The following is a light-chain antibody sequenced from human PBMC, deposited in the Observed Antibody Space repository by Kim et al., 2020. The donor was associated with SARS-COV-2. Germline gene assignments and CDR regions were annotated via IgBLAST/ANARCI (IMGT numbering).Light chain of an antibody. CDR3: LQDNDYPYT. CDR1: QYIRND. J-gene: IGKJ2*01. Sequence: AIHMTQSPSSLSASVGDRITITCRASQYIRNDLGWYQQKPGKAPKLLIFAASSLQSGVLSRFSGSGSGTDFTLTISSLQPEDFATYYCLQDNDYPYTFGQGTKLEI. CDR2: AAS. V-gene: IGKV1-6*01.